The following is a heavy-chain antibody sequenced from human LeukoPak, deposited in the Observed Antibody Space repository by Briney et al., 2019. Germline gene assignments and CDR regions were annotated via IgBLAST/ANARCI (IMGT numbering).Heavy chain of an antibody. D-gene: IGHD1-26*01. CDR3: ARATPYSGSYPVPGYFDY. CDR2: INPNSGGT. V-gene: IGHV1-2*02. J-gene: IGHJ4*02. CDR1: GYTFTGYY. Sequence: ASVKVSCKASGYTFTGYYMHWVRQAPGQGLEWMGWINPNSGGTNYAQKFQGRVTMTRDTSISTAYMELSSLRSEDTAVYYCARATPYSGSYPVPGYFDYWGQGTLVTVSS.